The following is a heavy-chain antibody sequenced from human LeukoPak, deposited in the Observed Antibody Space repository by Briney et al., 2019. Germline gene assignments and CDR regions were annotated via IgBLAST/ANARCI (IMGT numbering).Heavy chain of an antibody. J-gene: IGHJ3*02. CDR2: ISAYNGNT. Sequence: ASVKVSCKASGYTFTGYYMHWVRQAPGQGLEWMGWISAYNGNTNYAQKFQGRVTMTTDTSTSTAYMELRSLRSDDTAVYFCARDLLPSAASDMWGQGTMVTVSS. V-gene: IGHV1-18*04. D-gene: IGHD2-15*01. CDR1: GYTFTGYY. CDR3: ARDLLPSAASDM.